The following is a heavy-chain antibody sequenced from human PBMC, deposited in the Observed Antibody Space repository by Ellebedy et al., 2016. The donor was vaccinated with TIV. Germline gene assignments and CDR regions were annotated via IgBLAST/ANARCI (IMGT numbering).Heavy chain of an antibody. J-gene: IGHJ6*02. CDR2: IYPGDSDT. CDR3: ARQKAVAGFDYYYYGMDV. D-gene: IGHD6-19*01. CDR1: GYSFTSYW. V-gene: IGHV5-51*01. Sequence: GESLKISCKGSGYSFTSYWIGWVRQMPGKGLEWMGIIYPGDSDTRYSPSFQGQVTISADKSISTAYLQWSSLKASDTAMYYCARQKAVAGFDYYYYGMDVWGQGTTVTVSS.